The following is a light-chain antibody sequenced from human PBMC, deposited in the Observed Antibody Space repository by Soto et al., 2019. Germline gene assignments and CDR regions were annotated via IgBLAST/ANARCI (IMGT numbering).Light chain of an antibody. CDR3: QQSYSTPRT. CDR1: QSISRY. V-gene: IGKV1-39*01. CDR2: AAS. J-gene: IGKJ1*01. Sequence: DIQMTQSPSSLSASVGDRVTITCRASQSISRYLNWYQHKPGNAPKLLIYAASSLQSGVPSRFSGSGSGTDFTLIISSLQPEDFATYYCQQSYSTPRTFGQGTKVEIK.